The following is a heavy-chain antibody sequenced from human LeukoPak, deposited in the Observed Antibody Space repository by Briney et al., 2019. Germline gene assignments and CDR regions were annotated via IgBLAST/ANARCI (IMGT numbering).Heavy chain of an antibody. D-gene: IGHD3-10*01. CDR2: ISSSGSTI. Sequence: GGSLRLSCAASGFTFSSYEMNWVRQAPGKGLEWVSYISSSGSTIYYADSVKGRFTISRDNAKNSLYLQMNSLRAEDTAVYYCARDSGYTYYYGSGSSNSLDYWGQGTLVTVSS. J-gene: IGHJ4*02. CDR3: ARDSGYTYYYGSGSSNSLDY. V-gene: IGHV3-48*03. CDR1: GFTFSSYE.